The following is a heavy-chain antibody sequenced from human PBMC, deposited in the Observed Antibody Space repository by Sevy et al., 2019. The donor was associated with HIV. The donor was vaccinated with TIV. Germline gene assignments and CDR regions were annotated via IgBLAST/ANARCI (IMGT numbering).Heavy chain of an antibody. J-gene: IGHJ4*02. V-gene: IGHV3-30*04. Sequence: GGSLRLSCAASGFIFSSNAMHWVRQAPGKGLEWVSVISYDGSNKEYADSVKGRFTISRDNANNTLYLQMNSPRPEDTAGCYCARVPGAVIAAGPYHFDYWGQGTLVTVSS. CDR3: ARVPGAVIAAGPYHFDY. CDR2: ISYDGSNK. CDR1: GFIFSSNA. D-gene: IGHD6-13*01.